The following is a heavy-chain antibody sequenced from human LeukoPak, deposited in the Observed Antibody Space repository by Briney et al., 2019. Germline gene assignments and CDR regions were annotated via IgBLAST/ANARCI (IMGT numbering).Heavy chain of an antibody. CDR2: ISAYNGNT. CDR3: AGGRTDIVVVPATLRNYYFDY. Sequence: GASVKVSCKASGYTFSSYGFSWVRQAPGQGLEWMGWISAYNGNTNYAQKLQGRVTLTTDTSTSTAYMELSSLRSEDTAVYYCAGGRTDIVVVPATLRNYYFDYWGQGTLVTVSS. J-gene: IGHJ4*02. V-gene: IGHV1-18*01. D-gene: IGHD2-2*01. CDR1: GYTFSSYG.